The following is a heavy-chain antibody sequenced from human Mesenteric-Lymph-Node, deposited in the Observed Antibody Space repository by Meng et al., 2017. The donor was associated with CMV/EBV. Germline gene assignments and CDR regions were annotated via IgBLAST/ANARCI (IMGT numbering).Heavy chain of an antibody. Sequence: GESLKISCAGSGFSFNNYGMHWVRQAPGKGLEWVAYIQYDANNKWYGDFVRGRFTISRDNSKNTLFLEMNSLRAEDTAIYYCAKDINVDFWSGSHFDYWGQGTLVTVSS. D-gene: IGHD3-3*01. J-gene: IGHJ4*02. CDR1: GFSFNNYG. CDR2: IQYDANNK. CDR3: AKDINVDFWSGSHFDY. V-gene: IGHV3-30*02.